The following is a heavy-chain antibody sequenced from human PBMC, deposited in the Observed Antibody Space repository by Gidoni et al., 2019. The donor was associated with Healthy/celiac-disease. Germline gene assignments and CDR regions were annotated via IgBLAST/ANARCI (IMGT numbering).Heavy chain of an antibody. J-gene: IGHJ3*02. V-gene: IGHV4-39*05. CDR1: GGSISSSSSY. CDR2: IYYSGST. Sequence: QRPLQGSVARLGKSPETPSLTCTVSGGSISSSSSYWGWIRQPPGKGLEWIGSIYYSGSTYYNPSLKSRVTISVDTSKNQFSLKLSSVTAADTAVYCCAGHIAYDYVWGSYAEAFDIWGQGTMVTVSS. CDR3: AGHIAYDYVWGSYAEAFDI. D-gene: IGHD3-16*01.